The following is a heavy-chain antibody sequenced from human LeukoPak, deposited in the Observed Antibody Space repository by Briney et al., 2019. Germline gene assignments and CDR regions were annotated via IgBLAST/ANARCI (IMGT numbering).Heavy chain of an antibody. CDR3: ARDVIY. D-gene: IGHD2/OR15-2a*01. Sequence: GASVKVSCKASGYTFTSHGISWVRQAPGQGLEWMGWINPNSGDTIYAQEFQGTVTMTRDTSISTVYMELSRLRSDDTAVYYCARDVIYWGQGTLVTVSS. J-gene: IGHJ4*02. CDR2: INPNSGDT. V-gene: IGHV1-2*02. CDR1: GYTFTSHG.